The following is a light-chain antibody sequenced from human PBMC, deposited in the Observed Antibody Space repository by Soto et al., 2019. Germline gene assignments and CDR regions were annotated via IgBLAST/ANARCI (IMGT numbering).Light chain of an antibody. CDR3: HSYSRSSTLV. J-gene: IGLJ2*01. Sequence: QSVLTQPASVSGSPGQSITISCTGTSSDVGCYNYVSWYQQHPGKAPTLMIYDVSRRPSGVSNRFSGSRSANTASLTISRLLSEDESDYYCHSYSRSSTLVFGGGTKLTVL. CDR2: DVS. V-gene: IGLV2-14*01. CDR1: SSDVGCYNY.